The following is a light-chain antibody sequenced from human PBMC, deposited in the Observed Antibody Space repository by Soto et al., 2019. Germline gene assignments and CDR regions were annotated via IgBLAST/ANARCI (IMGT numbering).Light chain of an antibody. V-gene: IGKV1-5*01. Sequence: DIQMTQSPSTLSASVGDRVTITCRASQSISSRLAWYQQKPGKAPMALIYDASGLESGVPSRFSGSGSGTEFTLTISSLQPDDFATYYCQQYNNYLRTFGQGTKVEVK. CDR2: DAS. CDR1: QSISSR. J-gene: IGKJ1*01. CDR3: QQYNNYLRT.